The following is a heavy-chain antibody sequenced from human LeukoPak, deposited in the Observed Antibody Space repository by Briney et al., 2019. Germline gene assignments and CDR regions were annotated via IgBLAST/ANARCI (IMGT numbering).Heavy chain of an antibody. D-gene: IGHD5-12*01. Sequence: GGSLRLSCAASGFSFTFYSMNWVRQAPGKGLEWVSSISSSSSYIYYADSVKGRFTISRDNAKNSLYLQMNSLRAEDTAVYYCARDGYSGYDFDYWGQGTLVTVSS. V-gene: IGHV3-21*01. CDR3: ARDGYSGYDFDY. CDR1: GFSFTFYS. CDR2: ISSSSSYI. J-gene: IGHJ4*02.